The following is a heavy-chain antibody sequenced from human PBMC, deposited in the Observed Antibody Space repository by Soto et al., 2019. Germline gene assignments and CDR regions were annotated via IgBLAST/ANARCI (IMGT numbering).Heavy chain of an antibody. Sequence: SETLSLTCTVSGGSISSYYWSWIRQPPGKGLEWIGYIYYSGSTNYNPSLKSRVTISVDTSKNQFSLKLSSVTAADTAVYYCARATSRDGDSAGYWRQGTLVTVSS. CDR2: IYYSGST. D-gene: IGHD2-2*01. V-gene: IGHV4-59*01. CDR3: ARATSRDGDSAGY. J-gene: IGHJ4*02. CDR1: GGSISSYY.